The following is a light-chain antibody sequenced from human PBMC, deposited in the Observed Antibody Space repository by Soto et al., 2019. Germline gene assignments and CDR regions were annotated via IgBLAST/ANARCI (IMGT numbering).Light chain of an antibody. Sequence: QPVLTQSSSASASLGSSVKLTCTLSSRHSSYIIAWHQQQPGTAPRYLMNLESSGSHNKGSGVPDRFSGSSSGADRYLTISNLQFEDEADYYCETWDSTTQVFGRGTKLTVL. J-gene: IGLJ3*02. CDR1: SRHSSYI. CDR3: ETWDSTTQV. V-gene: IGLV4-60*02. CDR2: LESSGSH.